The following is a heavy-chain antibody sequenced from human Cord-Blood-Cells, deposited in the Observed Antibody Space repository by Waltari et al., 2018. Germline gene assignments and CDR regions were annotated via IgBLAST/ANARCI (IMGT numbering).Heavy chain of an antibody. J-gene: IGHJ4*02. Sequence: QVQLVQSGAEVKKPGASVKVSCKASGYTFTGYYMHWVRQAPGQGLERLGWINPSSGGTNYAQKFQGRVTMTRDTSISTAYMELSRLRSDDTAVYYCARVLKPVVTAIDYWGQGTLVTVSS. CDR1: GYTFTGYY. CDR2: INPSSGGT. D-gene: IGHD2-21*02. CDR3: ARVLKPVVTAIDY. V-gene: IGHV1-2*02.